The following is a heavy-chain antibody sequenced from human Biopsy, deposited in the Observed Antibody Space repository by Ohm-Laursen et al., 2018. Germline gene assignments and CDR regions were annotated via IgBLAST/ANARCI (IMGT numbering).Heavy chain of an antibody. CDR3: ASAGYNPDWNFDL. Sequence: GTLSLTCAVSGASISDYYCVWIRQPPGKGLEWIGYIYFTGRTSYNPSLKSRVTMSVNTSKKQFSLRLSSVTAADTAVYYCASAGYNPDWNFDLWGRGTRVTVSS. CDR2: IYFTGRT. D-gene: IGHD5-24*01. CDR1: GASISDYY. J-gene: IGHJ2*01. V-gene: IGHV4-59*12.